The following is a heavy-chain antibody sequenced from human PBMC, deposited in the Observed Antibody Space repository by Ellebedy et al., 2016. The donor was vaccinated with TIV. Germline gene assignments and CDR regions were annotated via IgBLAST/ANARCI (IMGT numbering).Heavy chain of an antibody. J-gene: IGHJ4*02. D-gene: IGHD5-24*01. CDR2: IYPGDSDT. CDR1: GYSFTSYW. CDR3: ARPRGDGYNPYYFDY. V-gene: IGHV5-51*01. Sequence: GESLKISCKGSGYSFTSYWIGWVRQMPGKGLEWMGIIYPGDSDTRYSPSFQGQVTISADKSISTAYLQWSSLKASDTAMYYCARPRGDGYNPYYFDYWGQGTLVTVSS.